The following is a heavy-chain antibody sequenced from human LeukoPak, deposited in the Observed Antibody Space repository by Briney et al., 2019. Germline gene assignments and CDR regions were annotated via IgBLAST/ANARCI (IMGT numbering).Heavy chain of an antibody. V-gene: IGHV4-38-2*01. CDR1: GDSRIFGYY. CDR2: ALQVART. D-gene: IGHD5-24*01. Sequence: TSETLSLTCAVSGDSRIFGYYWGWIRQAPGKGLEWIGKALQVARTYYNPSLASRVTISVDMSKSQFSLTMRSVTAADTAVYYGARVKRDGRTYYYFDYWGQGTLVTVSS. J-gene: IGHJ4*02. CDR3: ARVKRDGRTYYYFDY.